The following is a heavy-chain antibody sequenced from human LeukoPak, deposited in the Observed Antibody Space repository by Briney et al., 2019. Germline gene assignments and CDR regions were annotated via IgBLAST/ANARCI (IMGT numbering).Heavy chain of an antibody. J-gene: IGHJ4*02. Sequence: PGLSLAGCALCRGSVGIQGVAAAPNKRLERGAVIWYDGSNKYYADSVKVRSTISRDNSKNTLYLQMNSLRAEDTAVCYCAKGPPSTSPYYFDYWGQGTLVTVSS. CDR3: AKGPPSTSPYYFDY. D-gene: IGHD2-2*01. CDR1: ALCRGSVG. CDR2: IWYDGSNK. V-gene: IGHV3-33*06.